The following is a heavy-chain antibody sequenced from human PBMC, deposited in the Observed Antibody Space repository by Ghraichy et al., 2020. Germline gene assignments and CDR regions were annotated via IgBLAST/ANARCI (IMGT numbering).Heavy chain of an antibody. CDR1: GFTFSSYA. CDR2: ISGSGDTT. CDR3: AKHPNADTFYYYYYGMDV. Sequence: GGSLRLSCAASGFTFSSYAMSWVRQAPGKGLEWVSGISGSGDTTYYADSVKGRFTISRDNSKNTLYLHMNSLRAEDTAVYYCAKHPNADTFYYYYYGMDVWGQGTTVTVSS. J-gene: IGHJ6*02. D-gene: IGHD3-16*01. V-gene: IGHV3-23*01.